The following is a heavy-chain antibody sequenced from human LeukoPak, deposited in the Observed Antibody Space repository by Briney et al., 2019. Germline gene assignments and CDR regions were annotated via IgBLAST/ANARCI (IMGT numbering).Heavy chain of an antibody. D-gene: IGHD5-24*01. CDR1: GYTFTGYY. CDR3: AVSSIGYNWETIDY. J-gene: IGHJ4*02. V-gene: IGHV1-2*02. CDR2: INPNSGGT. Sequence: ASVKVSCKASGYTFTGYYMHWVRQAPGQGLEWMGWINPNSGGTNYAQKFQGRVTMTRDTSISTAYMELSRLRSDDTAVYYGAVSSIGYNWETIDYWGQGTLVTVSS.